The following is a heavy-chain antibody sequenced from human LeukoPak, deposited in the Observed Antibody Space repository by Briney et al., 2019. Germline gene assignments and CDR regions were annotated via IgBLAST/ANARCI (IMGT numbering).Heavy chain of an antibody. D-gene: IGHD4-17*01. J-gene: IGHJ4*02. CDR2: INPNSGGT. Sequence: ASVKVPCKASGYTFTGCYMHWVRQAPGQGLEWMGRINPNSGGTNYAQKFQGRVTMTRDASISTAYMELSRLRSDDTAVYYCARDDYGDYEDYWGQGTLVTVSS. CDR3: ARDDYGDYEDY. V-gene: IGHV1-2*06. CDR1: GYTFTGCY.